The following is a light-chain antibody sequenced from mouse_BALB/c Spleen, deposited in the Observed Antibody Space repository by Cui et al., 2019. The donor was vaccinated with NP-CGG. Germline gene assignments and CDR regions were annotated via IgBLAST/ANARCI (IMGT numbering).Light chain of an antibody. Sequence: HAVVTQESALTTSPGETVTLTCRSSTGAVTTSNYANWVQEKPDHLFTGLIGSTNNRAPGVPARFSGSLIGDKAALTITGAQTDDEAIYFCALWYSNHWVFGGGTKLTVL. CDR3: ALWYSNHWV. CDR2: STN. J-gene: IGLJ1*01. CDR1: TGAVTTSNY. V-gene: IGLV1*01.